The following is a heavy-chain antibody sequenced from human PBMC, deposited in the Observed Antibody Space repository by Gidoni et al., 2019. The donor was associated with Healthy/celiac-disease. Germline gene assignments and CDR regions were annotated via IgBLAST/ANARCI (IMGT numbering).Heavy chain of an antibody. CDR2: IYHSGST. CDR3: ARVESSWYSSGWPLQNYYYGMDV. Sequence: QVQLQESGPGLVKPSETLSLTCAVSGYSIRSGYYWGWIRQPPGKGLEWIGSIYHSGSTYYNPSLKSRVTISVDTSKNQFSLKLSSVTAADTAVYYCARVESSWYSSGWPLQNYYYGMDVWGQGTTVTVSS. J-gene: IGHJ6*02. D-gene: IGHD6-19*01. CDR1: GYSIRSGYY. V-gene: IGHV4-38-2*01.